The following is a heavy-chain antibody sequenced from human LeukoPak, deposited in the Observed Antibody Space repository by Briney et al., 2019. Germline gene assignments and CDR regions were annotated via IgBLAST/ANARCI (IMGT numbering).Heavy chain of an antibody. CDR3: ARGGTYGDYYFDF. CDR2: TYYRSRWYT. V-gene: IGHV6-1*01. CDR1: GDSVSSNGAT. J-gene: IGHJ4*02. Sequence: SQTLSLTCAISGDSVSSNGATWNWLRQSPSRGLEWLGRTYYRSRWYTDYAVSVKGRTTINPDTTRKQFSLQVNSVTPEDTAVYYCARGGTYGDYYFDFWGQGIVVTVSS. D-gene: IGHD4-17*01.